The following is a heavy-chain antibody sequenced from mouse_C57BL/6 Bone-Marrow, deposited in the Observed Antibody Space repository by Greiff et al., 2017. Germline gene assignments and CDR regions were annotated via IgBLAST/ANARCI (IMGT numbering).Heavy chain of an antibody. CDR3: ASPYYYGSSPEYFDV. J-gene: IGHJ1*03. V-gene: IGHV1-81*01. D-gene: IGHD1-1*01. CDR2: IYPRSGNT. Sequence: QVQLQQSGAELARPGASVKLSCKASGYTFTSYGISWVKQRTGQGLEWIGEIYPRSGNTYYNEKFKGKATLTADKSSSTAYMELRSLTSEDSAVYFCASPYYYGSSPEYFDVWGTGTTVTVSS. CDR1: GYTFTSYG.